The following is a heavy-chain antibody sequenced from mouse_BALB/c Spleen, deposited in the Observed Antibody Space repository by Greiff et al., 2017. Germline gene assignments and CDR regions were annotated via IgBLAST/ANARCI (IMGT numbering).Heavy chain of an antibody. CDR2: ISSGGST. CDR1: GFTFSSYA. D-gene: IGHD2-3*01. CDR3: ARSYDGYLYYAMDY. V-gene: IGHV5-6-5*01. J-gene: IGHJ4*01. Sequence: EVKLMESGGGLVKPGGSLKLSCAASGFTFSSYAMSWVRQTPEKRLEWVASISSGGSTYYPDSVKGRFTISRDNARNILYLQMSSLRSEDTAMYYCARSYDGYLYYAMDYWGQGTSVTVSS.